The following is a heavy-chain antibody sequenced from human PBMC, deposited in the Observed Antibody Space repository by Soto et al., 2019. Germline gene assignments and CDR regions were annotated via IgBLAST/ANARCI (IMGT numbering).Heavy chain of an antibody. CDR3: AIYHLPLFRFDY. D-gene: IGHD2-2*01. CDR2: ISLYNGNT. Sequence: ASVKVSCKAYDFSFTSHGISWVRQAPGQGLEWMGWISLYNGNTNYAQQSQGRVTMTTDTSTSTAYMELRSLRSDDTAMYFCAIYHLPLFRFDYWGEGTLVTLSS. J-gene: IGHJ4*02. CDR1: DFSFTSHG. V-gene: IGHV1-18*04.